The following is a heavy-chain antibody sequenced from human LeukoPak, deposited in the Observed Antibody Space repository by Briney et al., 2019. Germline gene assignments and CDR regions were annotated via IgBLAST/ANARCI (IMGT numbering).Heavy chain of an antibody. D-gene: IGHD2-21*02. J-gene: IGHJ6*02. CDR1: GFTFSSYS. V-gene: IGHV3-21*01. Sequence: GGFLRLSCAASGFTFSSYSMNWVRQAPGKGLEWVSSISSSSSYIYYADSVKGRFTISRDNAKNSLYLQMNSLRAEDTAVYYCATAYCGGDCYSNYYGMDVWGQGTTVTVSS. CDR2: ISSSSSYI. CDR3: ATAYCGGDCYSNYYGMDV.